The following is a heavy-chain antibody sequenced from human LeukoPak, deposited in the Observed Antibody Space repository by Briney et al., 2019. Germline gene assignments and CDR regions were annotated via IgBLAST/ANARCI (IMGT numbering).Heavy chain of an antibody. Sequence: SETLSLTCTVSGGSISGYYWTWIRQPPGKGLEWIGYIYYLGGTNYNPSLKSRVTISLDTSKNQFSLKLSSVTAADTAVYYCARRSYGSASPLRMDVWGQGTTVTVS. D-gene: IGHD3-10*01. J-gene: IGHJ6*02. CDR3: ARRSYGSASPLRMDV. V-gene: IGHV4-59*08. CDR2: IYYLGGT. CDR1: GGSISGYY.